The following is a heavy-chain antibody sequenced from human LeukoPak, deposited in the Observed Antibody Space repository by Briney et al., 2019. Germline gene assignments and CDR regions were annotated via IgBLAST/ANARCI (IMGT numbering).Heavy chain of an antibody. CDR3: ARGDPTVTTPYYYYYYGMDV. CDR1: GGTFSSYA. J-gene: IGHJ6*02. D-gene: IGHD4-17*01. CDR2: IIPILGIA. Sequence: GASVKVSCKASGGTFSSYAISWVRQAPGQGLEWMRRIIPILGIANCAQKFQGRVTITADKSTSTAYMELSSLRSEDTAVYYCARGDPTVTTPYYYYYYGMDVWGQGTTVTVSS. V-gene: IGHV1-69*04.